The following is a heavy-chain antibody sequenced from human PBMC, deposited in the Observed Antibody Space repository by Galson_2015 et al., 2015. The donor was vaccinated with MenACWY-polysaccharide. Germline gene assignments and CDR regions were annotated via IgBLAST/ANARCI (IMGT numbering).Heavy chain of an antibody. CDR2: INADGSAT. Sequence: SLRLSCAASGFSFNTYWMHWVRHAPGKGLVWVSRINADGSATGYADSVRGRFTISRDNAKNTLYLEMNSLRAEDTAVYYCPKAGGKYCSGSSCAFNWFDPWGQGALVPVSS. V-gene: IGHV3-74*01. CDR1: GFSFNTYW. CDR3: PKAGGKYCSGSSCAFNWFDP. J-gene: IGHJ5*02. D-gene: IGHD2-15*01.